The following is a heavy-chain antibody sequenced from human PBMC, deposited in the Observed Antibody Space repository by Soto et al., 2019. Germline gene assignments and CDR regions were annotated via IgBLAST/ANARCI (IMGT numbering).Heavy chain of an antibody. CDR3: AKAGYSSSDYYYGMDV. CDR2: ISSSGGST. V-gene: IGHV3-23*01. CDR1: GFTFSSYA. J-gene: IGHJ6*02. D-gene: IGHD6-6*01. Sequence: GGSLRLSCAASGFTFSSYAMSWVRQAPGKGLEWVSAISSSGGSTYYADSVKGRFTISRDNSKNTLYLQMNSLRAEDTAVYYCAKAGYSSSDYYYGMDVWGQGTTVTVSS.